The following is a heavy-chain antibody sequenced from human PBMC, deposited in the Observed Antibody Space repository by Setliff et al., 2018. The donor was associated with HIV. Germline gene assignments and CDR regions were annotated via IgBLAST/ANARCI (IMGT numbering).Heavy chain of an antibody. Sequence: GASVKVSCKASGSTFSTYDINWVRQAPGQGPEWMGWMNPNSGNTGYAPKLQGRVTMTRNTSISTAYMELKSLRSDDTAVYYCARRGLPRTLDYWGQGTLVTVSS. CDR3: ARRGLPRTLDY. V-gene: IGHV1-8*01. CDR1: GSTFSTYD. CDR2: MNPNSGNT. J-gene: IGHJ4*02.